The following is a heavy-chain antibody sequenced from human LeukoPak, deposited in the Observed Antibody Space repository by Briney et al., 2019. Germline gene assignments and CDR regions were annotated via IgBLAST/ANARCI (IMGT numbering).Heavy chain of an antibody. D-gene: IGHD2-2*02. CDR3: ARGLPHTSFDT. Sequence: PSETLSLTCTVSGGSISSSSYYWGWIRQPPGKGLEWIGGIYYSGSTYYNPSLKSRVTISVDTSKNQFSLKLSSVTAADTAVYYCARGLPHTSFDTWGQGTLVTVSS. J-gene: IGHJ5*02. CDR2: IYYSGST. CDR1: GGSISSSSYY. V-gene: IGHV4-39*01.